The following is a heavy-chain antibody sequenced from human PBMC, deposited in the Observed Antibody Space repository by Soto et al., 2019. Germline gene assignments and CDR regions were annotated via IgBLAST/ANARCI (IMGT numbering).Heavy chain of an antibody. CDR1: GGSISSYY. CDR3: ASRDGYVFVY. J-gene: IGHJ4*02. D-gene: IGHD5-12*01. CDR2: IYYSGST. V-gene: IGHV4-59*01. Sequence: SETLSLTGTVSGGSISSYYWTLIRQPPGKGLEWIGYIYYSGSTNYNPSLKSRVTISVDTSKNQFSLKLSSVTAADTAVYYCASRDGYVFVYWGQGTLVTVSS.